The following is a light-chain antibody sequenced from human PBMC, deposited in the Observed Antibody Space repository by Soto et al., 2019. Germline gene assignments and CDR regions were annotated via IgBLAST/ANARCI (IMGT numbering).Light chain of an antibody. CDR1: QSVLYSSNNKNY. CDR2: WAS. V-gene: IGKV4-1*01. CDR3: QQYYSTLIT. J-gene: IGKJ5*01. Sequence: DIVMTQSPGSLAVSLGERATINCKSSQSVLYSSNNKNYLAWYQQKPGQPPKLLIYWASTQESGVPDRFSGSGSGTDFTLTISSLQAEDVAVYYCQQYYSTLITFGQGTRLEIK.